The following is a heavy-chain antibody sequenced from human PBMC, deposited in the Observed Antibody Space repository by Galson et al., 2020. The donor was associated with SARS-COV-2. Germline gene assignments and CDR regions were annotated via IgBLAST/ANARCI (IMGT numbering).Heavy chain of an antibody. CDR1: GFTFSSYW. J-gene: IGHJ6*02. CDR2: IKQDGSEK. Sequence: GESPKISCAASGFTFSSYWMSWVRQAPGKGLEWVANIKQDGSEKYYVDSVKGRFTITRDNAKNSLYLQMNSLRAEDTAVYYCARESRGIAVGGTEYYYGMDVWGQGTTVTVSS. CDR3: ARESRGIAVGGTEYYYGMDV. D-gene: IGHD6-19*01. V-gene: IGHV3-7*01.